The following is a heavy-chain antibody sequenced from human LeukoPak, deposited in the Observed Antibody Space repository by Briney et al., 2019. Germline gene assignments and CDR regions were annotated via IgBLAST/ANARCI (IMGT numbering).Heavy chain of an antibody. CDR2: IYPGDSNT. CDR3: ATSWGSGAFDI. Sequence: GESLKISCKGSGYSFTRCWIGWVRQMPGKGLEWMGIIYPGDSNTRHSPSFQGQVTISADKFISTAYLQWSSLKASDTAMYYCATSWGSGAFDIWGQGTMVTVSS. J-gene: IGHJ3*02. D-gene: IGHD1-26*01. V-gene: IGHV5-51*01. CDR1: GYSFTRCW.